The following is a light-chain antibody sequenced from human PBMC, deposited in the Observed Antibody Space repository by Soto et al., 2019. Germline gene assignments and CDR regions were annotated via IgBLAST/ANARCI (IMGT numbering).Light chain of an antibody. J-gene: IGKJ1*01. Sequence: EVVLTQSAGTLSFSPGERATLSCRASQSVSSNYLGWYQKKPGQPPRLLIYGGSSRATGIPDRFSGGGSGTDFTLTIIRLDPEDFAVYYCHQYGSSLRTFGQGTKVDIK. V-gene: IGKV3-20*01. CDR2: GGS. CDR3: HQYGSSLRT. CDR1: QSVSSNY.